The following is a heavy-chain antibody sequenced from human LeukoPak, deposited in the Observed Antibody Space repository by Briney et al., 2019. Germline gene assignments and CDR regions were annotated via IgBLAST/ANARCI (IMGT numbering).Heavy chain of an antibody. J-gene: IGHJ4*02. Sequence: PGGSLRLSCAASGFTFNNYAMSWVRQAPGKGLEWVSGTSGSGDSTYYADSVKGRFTISRDNSKNTLYLQMNSLRAEDTAVYYCAKAPPPYCSGGTCYFDYWGQGTLVTVSS. CDR3: AKAPPPYCSGGTCYFDY. CDR1: GFTFNNYA. CDR2: TSGSGDST. D-gene: IGHD2-15*01. V-gene: IGHV3-23*01.